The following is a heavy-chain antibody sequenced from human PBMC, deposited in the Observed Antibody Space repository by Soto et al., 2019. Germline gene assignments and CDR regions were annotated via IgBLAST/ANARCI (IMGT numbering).Heavy chain of an antibody. V-gene: IGHV4-39*07. Sequence: SETLSLTCTVSGGSISSSSYYWGWIRQPPGKGLEWIGSIYYSGSTYYNPSLKSRVTISVDTSKNQFSLKLSSVTAADTAVYYCARGVEYSYGFDYWGQGIQVTVSS. J-gene: IGHJ4*02. CDR1: GGSISSSSYY. CDR2: IYYSGST. CDR3: ARGVEYSYGFDY. D-gene: IGHD5-18*01.